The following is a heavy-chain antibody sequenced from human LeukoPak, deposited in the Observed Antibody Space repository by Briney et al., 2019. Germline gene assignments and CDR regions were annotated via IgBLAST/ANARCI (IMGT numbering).Heavy chain of an antibody. CDR3: ARVSPEMATIIGAFDI. V-gene: IGHV4-59*01. CDR1: GGSISSYY. CDR2: IYYSGST. Sequence: SETLSLTCTVSGGSISSYYWSWIRQPPGKGLEWIGYIYYSGSTNYNPSLKSRVTIPVDTSKNQFSLKLSSVTAADTAVYYCARVSPEMATIIGAFDIWGQGTMVTVSS. D-gene: IGHD5-24*01. J-gene: IGHJ3*02.